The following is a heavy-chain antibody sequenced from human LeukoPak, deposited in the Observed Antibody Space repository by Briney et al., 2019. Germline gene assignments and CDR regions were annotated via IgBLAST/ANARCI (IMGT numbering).Heavy chain of an antibody. V-gene: IGHV3-64D*06. CDR3: VRGLYSLGWDY. J-gene: IGHJ4*02. Sequence: PGGSLRLSCTASRFTFSNFNMHWVRQAPGKGLQFVSGITSDGSSIDYADSVRGRFTISRDNSKSTLYLRMSSLRVEDTALYYCVRGLYSLGWDYGGEASLATVSS. D-gene: IGHD1-26*01. CDR1: RFTFSNFN. CDR2: ITSDGSSI.